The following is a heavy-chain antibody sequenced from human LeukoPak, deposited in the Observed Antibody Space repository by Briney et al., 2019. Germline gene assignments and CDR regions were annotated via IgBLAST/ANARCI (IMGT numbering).Heavy chain of an antibody. J-gene: IGHJ4*02. CDR3: ARGGVSELDIDY. CDR2: IIPIFGTA. CDR1: GYTFTSYY. D-gene: IGHD1-26*01. V-gene: IGHV1-69*06. Sequence: SVKVSCKASGYTFTSYYMHWVRQAPGQGLEWMGGIIPIFGTANYAQKFQGRVTITADKSTSTAYMELSSLRSEDTAVYYCARGGVSELDIDYWGQGTLVTVSS.